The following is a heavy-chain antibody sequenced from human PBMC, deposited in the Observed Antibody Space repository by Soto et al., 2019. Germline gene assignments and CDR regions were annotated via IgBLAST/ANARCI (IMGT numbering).Heavy chain of an antibody. D-gene: IGHD3-10*01. CDR3: VRDLDGSGSYYTDY. J-gene: IGHJ4*02. CDR1: GYNFINYG. CDR2: ISVYNGNT. Sequence: ASVKVSFKASGYNFINYGINWVRQAPGQGLEWMGWISVYNGNTKYAQKLQGRVTMTTDTSTSTAYMELRSLRSDDTAVYYCVRDLDGSGSYYTDYWGLGTLVTVSS. V-gene: IGHV1-18*01.